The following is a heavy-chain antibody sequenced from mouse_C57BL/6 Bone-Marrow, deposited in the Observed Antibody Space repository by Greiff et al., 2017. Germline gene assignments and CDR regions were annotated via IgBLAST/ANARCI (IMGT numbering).Heavy chain of an antibody. CDR2: ISSGGSYT. V-gene: IGHV5-6*01. CDR1: GFTFSSYG. Sequence: VQLKESGGDLVKPGGSLKLSCAASGFTFSSYGMSWVRQTPDKRLEWVATISSGGSYTYYPDSVKGRFTISRDNAKNTLYLQMSSLKSEDTAMYYCAREGYWGQGTSVTVSS. J-gene: IGHJ4*01. CDR3: AREGY.